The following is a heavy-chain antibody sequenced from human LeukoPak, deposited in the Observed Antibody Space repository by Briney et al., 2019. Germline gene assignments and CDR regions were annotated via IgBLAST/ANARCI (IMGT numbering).Heavy chain of an antibody. J-gene: IGHJ3*02. V-gene: IGHV3-49*04. D-gene: IGHD3-16*02. CDR3: TRGSMITFVGVIVDDAFDI. CDR2: IRSKAYGGTT. Sequence: GGSLRLSCTASGFTFGDYAMSWVRQAPGKGLEWVGFIRSKAYGGTTEYAASVKGRFTISRDDSKSIAYLQMNSLKTEDTAVYYCTRGSMITFVGVIVDDAFDIWGQGTMVTVSS. CDR1: GFTFGDYA.